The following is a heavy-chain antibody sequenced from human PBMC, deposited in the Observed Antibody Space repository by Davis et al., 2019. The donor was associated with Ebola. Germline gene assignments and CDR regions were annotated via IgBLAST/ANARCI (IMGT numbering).Heavy chain of an antibody. CDR2: IYYSGST. CDR1: GGSISSSSYY. Sequence: GSLRLSCTVSGGSISSSSYYWSWIRQPPGKGLEWIGYIYYSGSTNYNPSLKSRVTISVDTSKNQFSLKLSSVTAADTAVYYCARAAGVVVVAATPIYYYYGMDVWGQGTTVTVSS. J-gene: IGHJ6*02. CDR3: ARAAGVVVVAATPIYYYYGMDV. V-gene: IGHV4-61*01. D-gene: IGHD2-15*01.